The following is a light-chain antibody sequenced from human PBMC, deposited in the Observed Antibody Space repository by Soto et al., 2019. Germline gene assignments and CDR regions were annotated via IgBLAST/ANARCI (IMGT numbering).Light chain of an antibody. J-gene: IGLJ1*01. CDR1: TSNIGANYD. CDR3: QSFDGDLTFYV. Sequence: QSVLTQPPSVSGAPGQRVTVSCSGNTSNIGANYDVHWYQHLPGIAPKLLIYGNTNRPSGVPARFSGSRSGTSASLAITGLQAEDDGYYFCQSFDGDLTFYVFGTGTKVTVL. V-gene: IGLV1-40*01. CDR2: GNT.